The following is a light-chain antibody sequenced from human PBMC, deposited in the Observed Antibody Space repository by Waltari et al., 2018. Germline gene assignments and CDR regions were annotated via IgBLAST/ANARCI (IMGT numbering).Light chain of an antibody. CDR3: QAWDSSTGGV. Sequence: SYELTQPPSVSVSPGQTASITCSGANLGDKYACWYQQKPGQSPVLVIYQDNKRPSGIPERFSGSNSGNTATLTISGTQAMDEADYYCQAWDSSTGGVFGGGTKLTVL. CDR2: QDN. V-gene: IGLV3-1*01. CDR1: NLGDKY. J-gene: IGLJ3*02.